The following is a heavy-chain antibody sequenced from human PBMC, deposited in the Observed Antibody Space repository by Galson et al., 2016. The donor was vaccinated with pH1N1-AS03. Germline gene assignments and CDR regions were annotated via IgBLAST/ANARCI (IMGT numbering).Heavy chain of an antibody. J-gene: IGHJ6*02. CDR2: IVPVFGTT. Sequence: SVKVSCKASGGNFGNYAVSWVRLAPGQGLEWLGAIVPVFGTTNYAQTFQGRLTITADASTSTANMELSGLRLDDTALYYCTRDGAAHDYYYYGMDVWGQGTTVTVSS. CDR3: TRDGAAHDYYYYGMDV. CDR1: GGNFGNYA. V-gene: IGHV1-69*13. D-gene: IGHD6-6*01.